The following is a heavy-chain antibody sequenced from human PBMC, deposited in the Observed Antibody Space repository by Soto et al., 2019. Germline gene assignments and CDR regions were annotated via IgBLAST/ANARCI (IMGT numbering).Heavy chain of an antibody. D-gene: IGHD4-17*01. Sequence: GGSLRLSCAASGFTFSSYGMHWVRQAPGKGLEWVAVISYDGSNKYYADSVKGRFTISRDNSKNTLYLQMNSLRAEDTAVYYCARGYNYGDSALDSWGQGTLVTVSS. CDR1: GFTFSSYG. CDR2: ISYDGSNK. CDR3: ARGYNYGDSALDS. J-gene: IGHJ4*02. V-gene: IGHV3-30*03.